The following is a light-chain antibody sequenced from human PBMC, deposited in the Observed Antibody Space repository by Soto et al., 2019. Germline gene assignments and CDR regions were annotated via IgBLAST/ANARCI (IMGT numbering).Light chain of an antibody. CDR1: SSDIGAYNY. Sequence: QSVLTQPPSASGSPGQSVTISCTGTSSDIGAYNYVSWYQQHPGKAPKLMIHEVSKRPSGVPDRFSGSKSGNTASLTVSGLRAEDEADYYCTSYAGSTDRWVFAGGTKRTVL. CDR2: EVS. CDR3: TSYAGSTDRWV. V-gene: IGLV2-8*01. J-gene: IGLJ3*02.